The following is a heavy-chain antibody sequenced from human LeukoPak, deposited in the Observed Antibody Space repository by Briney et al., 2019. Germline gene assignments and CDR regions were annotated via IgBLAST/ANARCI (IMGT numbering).Heavy chain of an antibody. CDR1: GGSMTGSH. J-gene: IGHJ5*02. CDR2: VYNSGTT. D-gene: IGHD1-1*01. V-gene: IGHV4-59*01. CDR3: ARGAGGYRFDP. Sequence: SETLSLTYTVSGGSMTGSHWTWIRQPAGKGLEYIGYVYNSGTTFYNPSLKSRVTISADTSKKHFSLRLTSVTAADTAIYYCARGAGGYRFDPWGLGTLVTVSS.